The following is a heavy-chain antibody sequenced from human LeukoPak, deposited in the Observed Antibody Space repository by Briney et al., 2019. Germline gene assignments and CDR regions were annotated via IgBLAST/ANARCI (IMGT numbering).Heavy chain of an antibody. J-gene: IGHJ5*02. CDR3: AKRGSGNNWFDP. D-gene: IGHD6-19*01. Sequence: PGGSLRLSCAASGFTFSSYIMNWVRQAPGKGLEWVSYISGSSNTVYYAGSVKGRFTVSRDNAKNSLYLQIDSLRDEDTAMYYCAKRGSGNNWFDPWGQGTLVTVSS. CDR1: GFTFSSYI. CDR2: ISGSSNTV. V-gene: IGHV3-48*02.